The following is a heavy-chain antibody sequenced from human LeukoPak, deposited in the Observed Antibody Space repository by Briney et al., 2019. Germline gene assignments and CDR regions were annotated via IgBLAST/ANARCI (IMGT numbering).Heavy chain of an antibody. J-gene: IGHJ6*03. Sequence: SETLSLTCTVSGGSISSYYWSWIRQPPGKGLEWIGYIYYSGSTNYNPSLKSRVTISVDTSKNQFSLKLCSVTAADTAVYYCAREVSSGWYYYYMDVWGKGTTVTVSS. CDR1: GGSISSYY. CDR2: IYYSGST. CDR3: AREVSSGWYYYYMDV. V-gene: IGHV4-59*01. D-gene: IGHD6-19*01.